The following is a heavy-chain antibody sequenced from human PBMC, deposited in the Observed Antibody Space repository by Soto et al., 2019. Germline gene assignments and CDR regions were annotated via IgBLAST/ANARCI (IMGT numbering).Heavy chain of an antibody. CDR1: GYTFSNYG. D-gene: IGHD5-18*01. CDR2: ISGYNGNT. V-gene: IGHV1-18*01. J-gene: IGHJ6*02. Sequence: QVQLVQSGAEVKKPGASVKVSCKASGYTFSNYGISWVRQGPGQGLEWMGWISGYNGNTHYEEKVQDRIKMTTDTSTSTTTRELRSLRSDDTAVYFCASDPGFGFGYSYAFAMDVWGQGTTVTVSS. CDR3: ASDPGFGFGYSYAFAMDV.